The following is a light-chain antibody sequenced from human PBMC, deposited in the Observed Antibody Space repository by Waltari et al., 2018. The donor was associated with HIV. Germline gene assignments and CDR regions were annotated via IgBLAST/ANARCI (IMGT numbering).Light chain of an antibody. J-gene: IGLJ2*01. CDR2: RNN. CDR1: TSNIGSNA. V-gene: IGLV1-47*01. Sequence: SVLTQPPSASGTPGQRVTITCSGSTSNIGSNAVFWYQPLPGAAPKLLIHRNNQRPSGVPDRFSGSTSGTSASLAISGLRSEDEADYYCVAWDDSLRGVVFGGGTKVAAL. CDR3: VAWDDSLRGVV.